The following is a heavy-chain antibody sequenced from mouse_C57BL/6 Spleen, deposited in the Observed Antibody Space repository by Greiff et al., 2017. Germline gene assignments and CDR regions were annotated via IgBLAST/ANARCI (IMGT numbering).Heavy chain of an antibody. CDR2: ISYDGSN. D-gene: IGHD2-5*01. J-gene: IGHJ2*01. CDR3: ARESNSLDY. Sequence: EVHLVESGPGLVKPSQSLSLTCSVTGYSITSGYYWNWIRQFPGNKLEWMGYISYDGSNNYNPSLKNRISITRDTSKNQFFLKLNSVTTEDTATYYCARESNSLDYWGQGTTLTVSS. V-gene: IGHV3-6*01. CDR1: GYSITSGYY.